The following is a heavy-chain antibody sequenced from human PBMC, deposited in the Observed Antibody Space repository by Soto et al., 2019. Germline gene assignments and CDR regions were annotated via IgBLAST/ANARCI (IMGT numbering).Heavy chain of an antibody. Sequence: SETLSLTCAVSGGSISSSNWWSWVRQPPGKGLEWIGEIYHSGSTNYNPSLKSRVTISVDKSKNQFSRKLSSVTAADTAVYYCARVVYGDYYYYYYMDVWGKGTTVTVSS. CDR3: ARVVYGDYYYYYYMDV. J-gene: IGHJ6*03. CDR2: IYHSGST. V-gene: IGHV4-4*02. D-gene: IGHD4-17*01. CDR1: GGSISSSNW.